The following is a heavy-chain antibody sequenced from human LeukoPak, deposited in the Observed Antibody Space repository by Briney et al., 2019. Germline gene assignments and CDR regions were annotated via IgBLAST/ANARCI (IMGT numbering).Heavy chain of an antibody. Sequence: SVKVSCKASGGTFSSYAISWVRQAPGQGLEWMGGIIPIFGTANYAQKFQGRVTITADESTSTAYMELSSLRSEDTAVYYCARGFVAAAGMEYNWFDPWGQGTLVTVSS. CDR3: ARGFVAAAGMEYNWFDP. J-gene: IGHJ5*02. V-gene: IGHV1-69*13. CDR1: GGTFSSYA. D-gene: IGHD6-13*01. CDR2: IIPIFGTA.